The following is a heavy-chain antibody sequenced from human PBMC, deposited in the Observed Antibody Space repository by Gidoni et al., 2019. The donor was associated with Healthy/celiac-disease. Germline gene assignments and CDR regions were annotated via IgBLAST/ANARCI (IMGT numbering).Heavy chain of an antibody. D-gene: IGHD2-2*01. CDR1: GFTFSSYG. J-gene: IGHJ6*03. Sequence: QVQLVESGGGVVQPGRSLRLSCAASGFTFSSYGMHWVRQAPGKGLEWVAVIWYDGSNKYYADSVKGRFTISRDNSKNTLYLQMNSLRAEDTAVYYCARGAIRPDYYYMDVWGKGTTVTVSS. CDR2: IWYDGSNK. V-gene: IGHV3-33*01. CDR3: ARGAIRPDYYYMDV.